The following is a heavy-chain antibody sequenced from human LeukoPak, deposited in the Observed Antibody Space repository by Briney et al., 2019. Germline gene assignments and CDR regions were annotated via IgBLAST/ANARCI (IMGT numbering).Heavy chain of an antibody. J-gene: IGHJ4*02. Sequence: GGSLRLSCAASGFTFSSYEMNWVRQAPGKGLEWVSYISSSGSTIYYADSVKGRFTISRDNSKNTLYLQMNSLRAEDTAVYYCARLVTSRGSGSGFDYWGQGTLVTVSS. CDR2: ISSSGSTI. D-gene: IGHD3-10*01. CDR1: GFTFSSYE. CDR3: ARLVTSRGSGSGFDY. V-gene: IGHV3-48*03.